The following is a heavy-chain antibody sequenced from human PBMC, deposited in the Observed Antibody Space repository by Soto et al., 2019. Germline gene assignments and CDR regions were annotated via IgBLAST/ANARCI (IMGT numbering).Heavy chain of an antibody. CDR3: ETARLVGLTTCDYFDC. V-gene: IGHV4-59*01. CDR1: CGSISNYY. D-gene: IGHD3-16*01. J-gene: IGHJ4*02. Sequence: PSETLSLTCNVSCGSISNYYWNWIRQPPGKRLEWIGYIPDSGSTKYNPSLMSRVTISAAMSKNQVSLKVKSGAAADPAIYYCETARLVGLTTCDYFDCVGQGNRGTVSS. CDR2: IPDSGST.